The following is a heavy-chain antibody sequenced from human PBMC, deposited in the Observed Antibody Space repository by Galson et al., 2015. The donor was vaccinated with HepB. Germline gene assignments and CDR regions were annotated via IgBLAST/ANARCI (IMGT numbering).Heavy chain of an antibody. CDR1: GFTFSSYG. V-gene: IGHV3-30*02. D-gene: IGHD6-13*01. CDR3: ANSVGIAAANWFDP. J-gene: IGHJ5*02. CDR2: IRYDGSNK. Sequence: SLRLSCAASGFTFSSYGMHWVRQAPGKGLEWVAFIRYDGSNKYYADSVKGRFTISRDNSKNTLYLQMNSLRAEDTAVYYCANSVGIAAANWFDPWGQGTLVTVSS.